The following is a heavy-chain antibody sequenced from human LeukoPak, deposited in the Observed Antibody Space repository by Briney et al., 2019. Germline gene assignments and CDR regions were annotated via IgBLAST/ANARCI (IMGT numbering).Heavy chain of an antibody. Sequence: GGSLRLSCAASGFTFSSYSMNWVRQAPGKGLEWVSSIGSSSSYMFYADSVQGRFTISRDNAKNSLFLQMNSLRVEDTAVYYCAKDVEMATPTGYWGQGTLVTVSS. CDR3: AKDVEMATPTGY. CDR1: GFTFSSYS. V-gene: IGHV3-21*01. D-gene: IGHD5-24*01. CDR2: IGSSSSYM. J-gene: IGHJ4*02.